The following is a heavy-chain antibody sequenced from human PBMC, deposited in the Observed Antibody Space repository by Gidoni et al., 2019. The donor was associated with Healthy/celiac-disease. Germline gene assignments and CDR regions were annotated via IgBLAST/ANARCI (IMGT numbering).Heavy chain of an antibody. J-gene: IGHJ4*02. CDR2: INHSGST. Sequence: QVQLQQWGAGLLKPSETLSLTCAVYGGSFSGYYWSWIRQPPGKGLEWIGEINHSGSTNYNPSLKSRVTISVDTSKHQFSLKLSSVTAADTAVYYCARVRWLRAPFDYWGQGTLVTVSS. CDR3: ARVRWLRAPFDY. D-gene: IGHD5-12*01. V-gene: IGHV4-34*01. CDR1: GGSFSGYY.